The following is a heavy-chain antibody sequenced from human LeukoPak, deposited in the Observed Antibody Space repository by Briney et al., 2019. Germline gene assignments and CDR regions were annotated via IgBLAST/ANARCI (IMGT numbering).Heavy chain of an antibody. Sequence: PSETLSLTCTVSGGSIGSSSYYWSWIRQPPGKGLEWIGSIYYSGSTYYNPSLKSRVTISVDTSKNQFSLKLSSVTAADTAVYYCARLSVNGWFDPWGQGTLVTVSS. J-gene: IGHJ5*02. CDR3: ARLSVNGWFDP. CDR1: GGSIGSSSYY. D-gene: IGHD2-8*01. V-gene: IGHV4-39*01. CDR2: IYYSGST.